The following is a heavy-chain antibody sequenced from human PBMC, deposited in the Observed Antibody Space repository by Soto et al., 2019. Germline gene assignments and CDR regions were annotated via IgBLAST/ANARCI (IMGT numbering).Heavy chain of an antibody. D-gene: IGHD1-26*01. CDR3: GAPRSVRATKIHY. J-gene: IGHJ4*02. CDR1: GGSISSSSYY. V-gene: IGHV4-39*01. Sequence: PSQTLSLTCTVSGGSISSSSYYRGWIRQPPVKGLEWIGSIYYSGSAYYNPSLKSRVTISVYTSKTKFSLKLSGVIAADKAVYYCGAPRSVRATKIHYWGPGTLVTVSS. CDR2: IYYSGSA.